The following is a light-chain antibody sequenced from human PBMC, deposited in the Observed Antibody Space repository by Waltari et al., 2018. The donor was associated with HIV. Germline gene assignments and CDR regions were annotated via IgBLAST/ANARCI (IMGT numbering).Light chain of an antibody. CDR1: QKFSDN. CDR2: GVS. CDR3: YQYNSWPRT. J-gene: IGKJ1*01. Sequence: ILLTQSPPTLSLSPGERATLSCRASQKFSDNLAWYKQRFGQPPRLLIYGVSTRATGIPDRFSGSGSGTEFTLTISNLQSEDSAVYYCYQYNSWPRTFGQGTRVDIK. V-gene: IGKV3-15*01.